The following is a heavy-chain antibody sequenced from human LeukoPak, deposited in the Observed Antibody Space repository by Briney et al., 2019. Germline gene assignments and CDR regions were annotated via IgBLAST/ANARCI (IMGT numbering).Heavy chain of an antibody. CDR1: GVSFSGYF. J-gene: IGHJ4*02. Sequence: SETLSLTCAVYGVSFSGYFWSWIRQPPGKGLEWIGEINHSGSTNYNPSLKSRVTISVDTSKNQFSLKLSSVTAADTAVYYCAKAYRHGTFDHWGQGTLVTVSS. D-gene: IGHD1-26*01. CDR3: AKAYRHGTFDH. V-gene: IGHV4-34*01. CDR2: INHSGST.